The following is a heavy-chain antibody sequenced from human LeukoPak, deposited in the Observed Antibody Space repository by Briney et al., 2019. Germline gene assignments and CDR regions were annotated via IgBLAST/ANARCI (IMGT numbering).Heavy chain of an antibody. CDR2: INNDGSTT. J-gene: IGHJ5*02. D-gene: IGHD6-13*01. CDR3: ARGYSSSWYNWFDP. V-gene: IGHV3-74*01. CDR1: GFTFSSYA. Sequence: GGSLRLSCAASGFTFSSYAMHWVRQAPGKGLEWVSQINNDGSTTRYADSVKGRFTISRDNAENTLYLQMNSLRAEDAAVYYCARGYSSSWYNWFDPWGQGTLVSVSS.